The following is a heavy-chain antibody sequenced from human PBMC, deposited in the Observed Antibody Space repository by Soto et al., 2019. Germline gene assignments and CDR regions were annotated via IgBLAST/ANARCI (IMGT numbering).Heavy chain of an antibody. CDR3: TRRRSSSPRTPDYYYYGMDV. CDR2: IRSKANSYAT. V-gene: IGHV3-73*01. D-gene: IGHD6-6*01. Sequence: LRLSCAASGXTFSGSAMHWVRQASGKGLEWVGRIRSKANSYATAYAASVKGRFTISRDDSKNTAYLQMNSLKTEDTAVYYCTRRRSSSPRTPDYYYYGMDVWGQGTTVTVSS. J-gene: IGHJ6*02. CDR1: GXTFSGSA.